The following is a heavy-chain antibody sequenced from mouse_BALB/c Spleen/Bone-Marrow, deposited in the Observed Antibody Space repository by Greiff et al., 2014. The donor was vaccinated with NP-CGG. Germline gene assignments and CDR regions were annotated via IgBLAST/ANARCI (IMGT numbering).Heavy chain of an antibody. V-gene: IGHV5-6-5*01. D-gene: IGHD1-1*01. Sequence: DVHLVESGGGLVKPGGSLKLSCAASGFTFSSYAMSWVRQTPEKRLEWVASISSGGSTYYPDSVKGRFTISRDNARNILYLQMSSLRSEDTAMYYCARARFYYGKLVDYWGQGTLVTVSA. J-gene: IGHJ4*01. CDR1: GFTFSSYA. CDR3: ARARFYYGKLVDY. CDR2: ISSGGST.